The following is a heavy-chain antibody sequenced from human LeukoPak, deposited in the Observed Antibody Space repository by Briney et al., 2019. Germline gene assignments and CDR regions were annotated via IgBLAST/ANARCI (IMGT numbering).Heavy chain of an antibody. Sequence: PSETLSLTCTVSGGSISSYYWSWIRQPPGKGLEWIGYIYYSGSTNYNPSLKSRVTISVDTSKNQFSLKLSSVTAADTAVYYCARVGFLEWLWFDPWGQGTLVTVSS. D-gene: IGHD3-3*02. CDR3: ARVGFLEWLWFDP. CDR2: IYYSGST. V-gene: IGHV4-59*01. CDR1: GGSISSYY. J-gene: IGHJ5*02.